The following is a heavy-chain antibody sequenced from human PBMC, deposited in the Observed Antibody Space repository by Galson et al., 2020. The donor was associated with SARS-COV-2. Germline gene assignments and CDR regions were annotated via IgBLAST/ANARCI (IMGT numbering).Heavy chain of an antibody. D-gene: IGHD3-10*01. CDR3: AREGTDYYYGSGSYNDY. V-gene: IGHV3-30*03. CDR2: ISYDGYNK. Sequence: GESLKISCAASGFTFSTYGMHWVRQAPGKGLEWVAFISYDGYNKYYADSVKGRFTISRDDSKNTLYLQMSSLRPEDTAVYYCAREGTDYYYGSGSYNDYWGQGTLVTVSS. J-gene: IGHJ4*02. CDR1: GFTFSTYG.